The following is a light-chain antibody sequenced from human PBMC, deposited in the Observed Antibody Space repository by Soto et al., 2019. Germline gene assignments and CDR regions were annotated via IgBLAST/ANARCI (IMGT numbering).Light chain of an antibody. CDR2: GVT. V-gene: IGLV2-23*02. CDR1: NSDVGSYNL. J-gene: IGLJ1*01. CDR3: FSYAGDSVYV. Sequence: VLTQPASVSGSPRQSVTISCTGTNSDVGSYNLVSWFQQHPGKAPKLVIYGVTKRPSGVSDRFSGSKSGNTASLTISGLQAEDEADYYCFSYAGDSVYVFGTGTKSPS.